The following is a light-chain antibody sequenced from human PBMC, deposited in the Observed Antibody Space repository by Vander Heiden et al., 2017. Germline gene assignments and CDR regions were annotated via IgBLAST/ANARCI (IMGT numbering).Light chain of an antibody. V-gene: IGLV2-23*01. CDR1: SSDVGSYNL. CDR3: CSYAGSSTYV. CDR2: EGS. Sequence: QSALTQPASVSGSPAQPITISCTGTSSDVGSYNLVSWYQQHPGKAPKLMIYEGSKRPSGVSNRFSGSKSGNTASLTISGLQAEDEADYYCCSYAGSSTYVFGTGTKVTVL. J-gene: IGLJ1*01.